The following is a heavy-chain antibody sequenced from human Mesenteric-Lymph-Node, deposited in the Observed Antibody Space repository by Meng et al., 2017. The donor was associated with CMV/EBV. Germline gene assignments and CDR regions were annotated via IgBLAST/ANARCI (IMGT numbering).Heavy chain of an antibody. CDR1: GFMFSSHA. Sequence: GESLKISCAASGFMFSSHAMSWVRQAPGKGLEWVSAISGSGGSTYYADSVKGRFTVSRDNSKKTLYLQMNSLRAEDTAVFYCAKDQGGGEAYYDFWSAPYGMDVWGQGTTVTVSS. CDR2: ISGSGGST. V-gene: IGHV3-23*01. CDR3: AKDQGGGEAYYDFWSAPYGMDV. J-gene: IGHJ6*02. D-gene: IGHD3-3*01.